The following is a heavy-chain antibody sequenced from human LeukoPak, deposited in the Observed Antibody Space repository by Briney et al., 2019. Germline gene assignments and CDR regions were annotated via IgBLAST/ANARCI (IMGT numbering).Heavy chain of an antibody. V-gene: IGHV1-69*05. Sequence: GSSVKVSCKASGGTFSSYAISCVRQAPGQGLEWMGRIIPIFGTANYAQKFQGRVTITTDESTSTAYMELSSLRSEDTAVYYCARGPSGSYWVHYFDYWGQGTLVTVSS. D-gene: IGHD1-26*01. CDR3: ARGPSGSYWVHYFDY. CDR1: GGTFSSYA. CDR2: IIPIFGTA. J-gene: IGHJ4*02.